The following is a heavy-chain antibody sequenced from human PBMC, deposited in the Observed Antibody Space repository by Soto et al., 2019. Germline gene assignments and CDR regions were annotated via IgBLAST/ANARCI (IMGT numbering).Heavy chain of an antibody. CDR2: IYHSGST. CDR1: GGSISSGGYS. CDR3: ARGRATLNDY. V-gene: IGHV4-30-2*01. D-gene: IGHD5-12*01. J-gene: IGHJ4*02. Sequence: SETLSLTCAVSGGSISSGGYSWSWIRQPPGKGLEWIGYIYHSGSTYYNPSLKSRVTISVDRSKNQFSLKLSSVTAADTAVYYCARGRATLNDYWGQGTLVTVSS.